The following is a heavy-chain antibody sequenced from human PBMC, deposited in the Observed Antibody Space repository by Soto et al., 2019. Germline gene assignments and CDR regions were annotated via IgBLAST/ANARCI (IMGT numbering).Heavy chain of an antibody. CDR2: ISGSGGST. V-gene: IGHV3-23*01. CDR1: GFTFSSYA. J-gene: IGHJ4*02. CDR3: AKDFVVVVAATKDY. D-gene: IGHD2-15*01. Sequence: GGSLRLSCAASGFTFSSYAMSWVRQAPGKGLEWVSAISGSGGSTYYADSVKGRFTISRDNSKNTLYLQMNSLRAEDTAVYYCAKDFVVVVAATKDYWGQGTLVTVSS.